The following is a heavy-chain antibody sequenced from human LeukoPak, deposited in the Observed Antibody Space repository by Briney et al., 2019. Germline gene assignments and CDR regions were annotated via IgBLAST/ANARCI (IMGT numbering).Heavy chain of an antibody. CDR1: GYTFTSYD. J-gene: IGHJ6*02. D-gene: IGHD2-15*01. Sequence: ASVKGSCKASGYTFTSYDINWVRQATGQGLEWMGWMNPNSGNTGYAQKFQGRVTMTRNTSISTAYMELSSLRSEDTAVYYCARGGGWHYYYYYGMDVWGQGTTVTVSS. CDR3: ARGGGWHYYYYYGMDV. V-gene: IGHV1-8*01. CDR2: MNPNSGNT.